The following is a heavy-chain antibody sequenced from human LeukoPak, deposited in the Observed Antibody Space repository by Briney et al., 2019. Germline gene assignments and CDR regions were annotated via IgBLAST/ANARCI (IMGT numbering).Heavy chain of an antibody. V-gene: IGHV3-64*01. Sequence: GGSLRLSCASSGFTYSSYAMHGVHQAPGKGLEYVSTISSNGFSTYYAHSVKDRFIISKDNSKNALYLQMGSLRLEDRAVYYCARDRGSGGAKYFHHLGQGNPGTVSS. D-gene: IGHD3-16*01. CDR2: ISSNGFST. CDR3: ARDRGSGGAKYFHH. CDR1: GFTYSSYA. J-gene: IGHJ1*01.